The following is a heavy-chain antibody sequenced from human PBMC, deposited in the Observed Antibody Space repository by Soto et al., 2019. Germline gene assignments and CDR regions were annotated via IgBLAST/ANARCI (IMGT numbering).Heavy chain of an antibody. CDR1: GYTFTSYG. CDR3: ARAPGYGGNPERQLWGRKARHDTEYYFDY. D-gene: IGHD3-16*01. CDR2: ISAYNGNT. V-gene: IGHV1-18*01. Sequence: QVQLVQSGAEVKKPGASVKVSCKASGYTFTSYGISWVRQAPGQGLEWMGWISAYNGNTNYAQKLQGRVTMTTDTXPSTAYMELRXXRXDXXAVYYCARAPGYGGNPERQLWGRKARHDTEYYFDYWGQGTLVTVSS. J-gene: IGHJ4*02.